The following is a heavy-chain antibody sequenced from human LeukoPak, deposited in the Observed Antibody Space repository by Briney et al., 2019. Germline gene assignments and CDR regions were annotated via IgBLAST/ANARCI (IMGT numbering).Heavy chain of an antibody. CDR2: IGPGGDI. J-gene: IGHJ4*02. CDR1: GFSFTAYS. Sequence: QSGGSLRLSCVASGFSFTAYSMNWVRQAPGRGLEWISYIGPGGDIYYADSVTGRFTVSRDTAKNSLYLQMNGLRVEDTAVYYCARRFDSWGQGTLVTVSS. CDR3: ARRFDS. V-gene: IGHV3-48*01.